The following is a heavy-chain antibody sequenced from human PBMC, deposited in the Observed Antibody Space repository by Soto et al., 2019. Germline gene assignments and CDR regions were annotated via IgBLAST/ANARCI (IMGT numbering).Heavy chain of an antibody. CDR2: ISGSGGST. Sequence: EVQLLESGGGLVQPGGSLRLSCAASGFTFSSYAMSWVRQAPGKGLEWVSAISGSGGSTYYADSVKGRFTISRDNSKNPVSLQMNSLRAEDTGVYYCAKGVYGYGLGSFDYWGQGNLVTVSS. V-gene: IGHV3-23*01. D-gene: IGHD5-18*01. J-gene: IGHJ4*02. CDR3: AKGVYGYGLGSFDY. CDR1: GFTFSSYA.